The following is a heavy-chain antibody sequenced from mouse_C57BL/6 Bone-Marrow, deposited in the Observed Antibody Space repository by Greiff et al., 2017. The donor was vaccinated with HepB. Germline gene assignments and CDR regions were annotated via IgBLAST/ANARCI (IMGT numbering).Heavy chain of an antibody. CDR1: GFTFSDYG. V-gene: IGHV5-17*01. CDR2: ISSGSSTI. CDR3: ARTRDGSSYVENAMGS. J-gene: IGHJ4*01. D-gene: IGHD1-1*01. Sequence: EVMLVESGGGLVKPGGSLKLSCAASGFTFSDYGMHWVRQAPEKGLEWVAYISSGSSTIYYADTVKGRFTISRDNAKNTLFLQMTSLRSEDTAMYYCARTRDGSSYVENAMGSWGQGTSHTVSS.